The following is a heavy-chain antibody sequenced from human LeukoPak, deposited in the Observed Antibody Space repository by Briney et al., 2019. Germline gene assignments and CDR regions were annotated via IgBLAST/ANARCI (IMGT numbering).Heavy chain of an antibody. CDR2: ISYDGSNK. J-gene: IGHJ6*02. D-gene: IGHD3-3*01. Sequence: GGSLRLSCAASGFTFSSYGMHWVRQAPGKGLEWVAVISYDGSNKYYADSVKGRFTISRDNSKNTLYLQMNSLRAEDTAVYYCAKDPYDFWSGIYGMDVWGQGPRSPSP. V-gene: IGHV3-30*18. CDR1: GFTFSSYG. CDR3: AKDPYDFWSGIYGMDV.